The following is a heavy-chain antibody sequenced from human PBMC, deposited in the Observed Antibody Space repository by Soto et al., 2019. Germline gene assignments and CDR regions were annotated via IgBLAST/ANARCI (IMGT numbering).Heavy chain of an antibody. CDR2: ISSSSSYI. J-gene: IGHJ4*02. CDR3: ARVPRIAAAGTIPFG. Sequence: PAGSLKLACAASGFAFSGYSMNWVRQAPGKGLEWVSSISSSSSYIYYADSVKGRFTISRDNAKNSLYLQMNSLRAEDTAVYYCARVPRIAAAGTIPFGWGLGTLVTVSS. CDR1: GFAFSGYS. V-gene: IGHV3-21*01. D-gene: IGHD6-13*01.